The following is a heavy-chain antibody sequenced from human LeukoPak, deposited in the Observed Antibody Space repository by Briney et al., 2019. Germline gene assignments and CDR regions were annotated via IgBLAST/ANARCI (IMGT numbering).Heavy chain of an antibody. D-gene: IGHD3-22*01. CDR3: ARSFIVGINNAFDI. CDR1: GGSISSYY. V-gene: IGHV4-34*01. J-gene: IGHJ3*02. Sequence: PSETLSLTCTVSGGSISSYYWSWIRQPPGKGLEWIGEINHSGSTNYNPSLKSRVTISVDTSKNQFSLKLSSVTAADTAVYYCARSFIVGINNAFDIWGQGTMVTVSS. CDR2: INHSGST.